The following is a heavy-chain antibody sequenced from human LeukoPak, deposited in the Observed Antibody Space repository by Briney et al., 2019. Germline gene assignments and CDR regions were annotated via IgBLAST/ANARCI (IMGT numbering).Heavy chain of an antibody. J-gene: IGHJ4*02. CDR1: GGSISSSSYY. CDR3: ARDRYYYDSSGVIDY. D-gene: IGHD3-22*01. Sequence: SETLSLTCTVSGGSISSSSYYWGWIRQPPGKGLEWIGSIYYSGSTYYNPSLKSRVTISVDTSKNQFSLKLSSVTAADTAVYYCARDRYYYDSSGVIDYWGQGTLVTVSS. CDR2: IYYSGST. V-gene: IGHV4-39*07.